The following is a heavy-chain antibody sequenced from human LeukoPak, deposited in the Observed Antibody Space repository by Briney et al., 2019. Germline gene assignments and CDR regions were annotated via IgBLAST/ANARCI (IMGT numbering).Heavy chain of an antibody. Sequence: SETLSLTCAVYGESFDGYYWSWIRQPPGKGLEWIGEINHSGRTSYNPSLKSRVTISVDTSKKQFSLTLTNVTAADTAVYYCARGPTITLPHVTNDYWGQGTMVTV. CDR1: GESFDGYY. D-gene: IGHD3-3*01. CDR2: INHSGRT. CDR3: ARGPTITLPHVTNDY. J-gene: IGHJ4*02. V-gene: IGHV4-34*01.